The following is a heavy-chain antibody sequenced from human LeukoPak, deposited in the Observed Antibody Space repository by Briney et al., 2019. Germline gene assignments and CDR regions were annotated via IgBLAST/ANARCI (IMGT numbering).Heavy chain of an antibody. V-gene: IGHV3-30*02. CDR2: IRYDGINK. CDR1: GFTFSTHG. D-gene: IGHD2-15*01. CDR3: AKANVKYCSGGSCFDAFDI. J-gene: IGHJ3*02. Sequence: GGSLRLSCAASGFTFSTHGMHWVRQAPGKGLEWVAFIRYDGINKYYADSVKGRFTITRDNSKNTLYLQMNSLRAEDTAVYYCAKANVKYCSGGSCFDAFDIWGQGTMVTVSS.